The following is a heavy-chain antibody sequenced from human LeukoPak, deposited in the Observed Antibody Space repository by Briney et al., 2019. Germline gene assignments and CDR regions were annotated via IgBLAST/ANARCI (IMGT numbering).Heavy chain of an antibody. V-gene: IGHV3-30*18. D-gene: IGHD5-12*01. CDR1: GFTFSNYG. CDR2: ISHDGSNK. Sequence: PGGSLRLSCAASGFTFSNYGMHWVRQAPGKGLVWVAVISHDGSNKYYTDSVKGRFTISRDNSKNTLYLQMNSLRAEDTAVYYCAKDRTAGYDGLVDYWGQGTLVTVSS. J-gene: IGHJ4*02. CDR3: AKDRTAGYDGLVDY.